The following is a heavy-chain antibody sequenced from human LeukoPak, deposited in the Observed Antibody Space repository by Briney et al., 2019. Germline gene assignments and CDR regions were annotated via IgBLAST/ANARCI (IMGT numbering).Heavy chain of an antibody. D-gene: IGHD6-19*01. J-gene: IGHJ4*02. V-gene: IGHV3-7*01. CDR3: ARGTTGYSSGWLIDY. CDR2: IKQDGSEK. CDR1: GFTFSSYW. Sequence: PGGSLRLSCAASGFTFSSYWMSWVRQAPGKGLEWVANIKQDGSEKYYVDSVKGRFTISRDNAKNSLYLQMNSLRAEDTAVYYCARGTTGYSSGWLIDYWGQGTLVTVSS.